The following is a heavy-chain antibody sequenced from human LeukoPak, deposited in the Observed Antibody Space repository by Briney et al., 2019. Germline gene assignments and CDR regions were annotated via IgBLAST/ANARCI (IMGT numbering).Heavy chain of an antibody. V-gene: IGHV1-69*04. CDR1: GGTFSSYA. J-gene: IGHJ6*02. CDR3: AISAFPPKYYYYGMDV. CDR2: IIPIFGIA. D-gene: IGHD3-10*01. Sequence: SVKVSCKASGGTFSSYAISWVRQAPGQGLEWMGRIIPIFGIANYAQKFQGRVTITADKSTSTAYMELSSLRSEDTAVYYCAISAFPPKYYYYGMDVWGQGTTVTVSS.